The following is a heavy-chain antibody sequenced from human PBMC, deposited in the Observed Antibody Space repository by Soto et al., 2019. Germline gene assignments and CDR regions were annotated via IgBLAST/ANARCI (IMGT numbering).Heavy chain of an antibody. V-gene: IGHV4-39*01. CDR3: ARHLDFWSGLRSGWFDP. Sequence: PSETLSLTCTVPGGSISSSSYYWGWIRQPPGKGLEWIGSIYYSGSTYYNPSLKSRVTISVDTSKNQFSLKLSSVTAADTAVYYCARHLDFWSGLRSGWFDPWGQGTLVTVSS. CDR1: GGSISSSSYY. D-gene: IGHD3-3*01. J-gene: IGHJ5*02. CDR2: IYYSGST.